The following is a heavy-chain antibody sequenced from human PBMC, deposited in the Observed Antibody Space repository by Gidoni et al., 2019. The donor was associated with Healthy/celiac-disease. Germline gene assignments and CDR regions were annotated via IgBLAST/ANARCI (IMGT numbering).Heavy chain of an antibody. CDR3: VKGGYDFWSGYYYYMDV. D-gene: IGHD3-3*01. CDR1: GFTLRSYA. CDR2: ISSNGGST. Sequence: EVQLVESGGGLVQPGGSLRLSCSASGFTLRSYAMHWVRQAPGKGLEYVSAISSNGGSTYYADSVKGRFTISRDNSKNTLYLQMSSLRAEDTAVYYCVKGGYDFWSGYYYYMDVWGKGTTVTVSS. V-gene: IGHV3-64D*06. J-gene: IGHJ6*03.